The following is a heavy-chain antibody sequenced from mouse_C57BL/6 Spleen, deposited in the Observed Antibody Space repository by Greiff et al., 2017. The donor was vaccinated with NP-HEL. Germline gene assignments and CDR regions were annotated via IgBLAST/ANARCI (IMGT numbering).Heavy chain of an antibody. CDR2: ISSGSSTI. V-gene: IGHV5-17*01. Sequence: EVHLVESGGGLVKPGGSLKLSCAASGFTFSDYGMHWVRQAPEKGLEWVAYISSGSSTIYYADTVKGRFTISRDNAKNPLFLQMTSLRSEDTAMYYCAIYYYGSSYAMDYWGQGTSVTVSS. J-gene: IGHJ4*01. CDR1: GFTFSDYG. CDR3: AIYYYGSSYAMDY. D-gene: IGHD1-1*01.